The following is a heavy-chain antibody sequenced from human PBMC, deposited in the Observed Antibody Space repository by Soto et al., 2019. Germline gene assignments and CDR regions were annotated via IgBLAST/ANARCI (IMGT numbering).Heavy chain of an antibody. Sequence: QEQLVESGGGVVQPGRSLRLSCAASGFTLSSSGIHWVRQAPGKGLEWVALIGDDGSNKYYAASVKGRFTISRDNSKNTLYLQMNSLRVEDTAVYYWATDRGITTYYSYSMDVWGKGTTVTVSS. V-gene: IGHV3-33*01. J-gene: IGHJ6*03. CDR1: GFTLSSSG. CDR2: IGDDGSNK. D-gene: IGHD3-3*01. CDR3: ATDRGITTYYSYSMDV.